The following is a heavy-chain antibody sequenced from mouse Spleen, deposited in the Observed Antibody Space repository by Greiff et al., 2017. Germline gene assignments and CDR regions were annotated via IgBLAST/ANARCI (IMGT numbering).Heavy chain of an antibody. V-gene: IGHV4-1*01. CDR2: INPDSSTI. CDR1: GIDFSRYW. D-gene: IGHD2-1*01. Sequence: EVKLLESGGGLVQPGGSLKLSCAASGIDFSRYWMNWVRRAPGKGLEWIGEINPDSSTINYAPSLKGKFIISRDNAKNTLYLQMSKVRSEDTALYYCARLSYYGLSAYWGQGTLVTVSA. J-gene: IGHJ3*01. CDR3: ARLSYYGLSAY.